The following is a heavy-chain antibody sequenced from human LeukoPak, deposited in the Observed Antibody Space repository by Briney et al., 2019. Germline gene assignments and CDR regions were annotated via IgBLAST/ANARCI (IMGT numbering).Heavy chain of an antibody. Sequence: GASVKVSCKASGYTFTSYGISWVRQAPGQGLEWMGWISAYNGNTNYAQKLQGRVTMTTDTSTSTAYMELRSLRSDDTAVYYCARDRRPRQWLVPFDPWGQGTLVTVSS. CDR3: ARDRRPRQWLVPFDP. V-gene: IGHV1-18*01. CDR1: GYTFTSYG. J-gene: IGHJ5*02. CDR2: ISAYNGNT. D-gene: IGHD6-19*01.